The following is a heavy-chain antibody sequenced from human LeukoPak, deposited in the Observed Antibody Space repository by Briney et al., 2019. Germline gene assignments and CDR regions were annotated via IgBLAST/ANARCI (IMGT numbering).Heavy chain of an antibody. CDR1: GYTFTSYG. D-gene: IGHD1-26*01. CDR3: ARDFPSYSGSYSPFDY. CDR2: ISAYNGNT. V-gene: IGHV1-18*01. Sequence: ASVKVSCKASGYTFTSYGISWARQAPGQGLEWMGWISAYNGNTNYAQKLQGRVTMTTDTSTSTAYMELRSLRSDDTAVYYCARDFPSYSGSYSPFDYWGQGTLVTVSS. J-gene: IGHJ4*02.